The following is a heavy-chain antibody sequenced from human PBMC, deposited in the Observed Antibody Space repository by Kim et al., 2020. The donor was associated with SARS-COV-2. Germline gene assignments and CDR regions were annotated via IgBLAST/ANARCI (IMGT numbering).Heavy chain of an antibody. CDR1: GFTFSSYS. J-gene: IGHJ6*02. D-gene: IGHD3-10*01. Sequence: GGSLRLSCAASGFTFSSYSMNWVRQAPGKGLEWVSYISSSSSTIYYADSVKGRFTISRDNAKNSLYLQMNSLRDEDTAVYYCAGEGRTYYYYGMDVWGQGTTVTVSS. CDR3: AGEGRTYYYYGMDV. V-gene: IGHV3-48*02. CDR2: ISSSSSTI.